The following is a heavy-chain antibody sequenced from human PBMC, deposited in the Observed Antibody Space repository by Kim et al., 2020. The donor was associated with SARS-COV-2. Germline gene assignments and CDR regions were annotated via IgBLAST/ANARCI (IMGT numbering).Heavy chain of an antibody. CDR1: GGSIRSYY. CDR2: VYHTGNT. D-gene: IGHD1-26*01. J-gene: IGHJ5*02. CDR3: ASSGVGAVGWFDP. V-gene: IGHV4-59*01. Sequence: SETLSLTCSVSGGSIRSYYWTWIRQSPGKRLEWIGYVYHTGNTNYNPSLRGRVTISLDTSKRQFSLTLISVTAADTAVYYCASSGVGAVGWFDPWGQGTLVTVSS.